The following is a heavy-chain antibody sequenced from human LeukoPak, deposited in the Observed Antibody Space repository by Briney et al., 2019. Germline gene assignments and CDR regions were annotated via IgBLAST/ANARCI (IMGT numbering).Heavy chain of an antibody. Sequence: SQTLSLTCAISGDSVSSNSAAWNWIRQSPSRGLEWLGRTYYRSKWYNDYAVSVKSRITINPDTSKNQFSLQLNSVTPEDTAVYYCARGSSGSWPHYYYYYCMDVWGKGTTVTVSS. CDR1: GDSVSSNSAA. CDR3: ARGSSGSWPHYYYYYCMDV. CDR2: TYYRSKWYN. D-gene: IGHD3-10*01. J-gene: IGHJ6*03. V-gene: IGHV6-1*01.